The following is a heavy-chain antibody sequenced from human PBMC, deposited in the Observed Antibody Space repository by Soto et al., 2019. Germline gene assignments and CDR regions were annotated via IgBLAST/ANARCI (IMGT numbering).Heavy chain of an antibody. Sequence: QLQLQESGPGLVKPSETLSLTCTVSGGSISSSSYYWGWIRQPPGKGLEWIGSIYYSGSTYYNPSLKRRVTISVDTSKNQFSLKLSSVTAADTAVYYCARQYYYGSGRLDPWGQGTLVTVSS. V-gene: IGHV4-39*01. CDR2: IYYSGST. CDR1: GGSISSSSYY. D-gene: IGHD3-10*01. CDR3: ARQYYYGSGRLDP. J-gene: IGHJ5*02.